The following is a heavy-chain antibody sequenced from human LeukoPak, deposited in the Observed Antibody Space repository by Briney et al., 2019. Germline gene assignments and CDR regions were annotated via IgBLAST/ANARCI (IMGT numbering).Heavy chain of an antibody. CDR3: ATDREDSQEP. Sequence: GGSLRLSCVASGFTFRTSWMHWVRQAPAKGLMWVSFINREGSSTIYVDSVKSRFTISRDNAKNMVYLQKNRLSDEDTAVYYCATDREDSQEPWGQGTLVTVSS. D-gene: IGHD3-22*01. CDR1: GFTFRTSW. V-gene: IGHV3-74*01. CDR2: INREGSST. J-gene: IGHJ5*02.